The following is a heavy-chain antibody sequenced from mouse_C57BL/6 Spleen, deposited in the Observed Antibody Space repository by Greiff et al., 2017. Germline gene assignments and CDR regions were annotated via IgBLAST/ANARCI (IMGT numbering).Heavy chain of an antibody. J-gene: IGHJ2*01. V-gene: IGHV1-69*01. Sequence: VQLQQPGAELVMPGASVKLSCKASGYTFTSYWMHWVKQRPGQGLEWIGEIDPSDSYTNYNQKFKGKSTLTVDKSSSTAYMQLSSLTSEDSAVYYCARRDYYGSSYSFDCWGQGTTLTVAS. D-gene: IGHD1-1*01. CDR1: GYTFTSYW. CDR2: IDPSDSYT. CDR3: ARRDYYGSSYSFDC.